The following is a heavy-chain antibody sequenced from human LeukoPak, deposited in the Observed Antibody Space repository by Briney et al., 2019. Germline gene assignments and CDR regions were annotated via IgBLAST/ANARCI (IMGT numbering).Heavy chain of an antibody. Sequence: SETLSLTCAVYGGSFSGYYWSWIRQPPGTGQERIGEINHSGSTNYTPSLKSRVTISVDTSKNQFSLKLSSVTAADTAVYYCARGQTNGWFDPWGQGTLVTVSS. CDR1: GGSFSGYY. CDR3: ARGQTNGWFDP. D-gene: IGHD1-14*01. CDR2: INHSGST. V-gene: IGHV4-34*01. J-gene: IGHJ5*02.